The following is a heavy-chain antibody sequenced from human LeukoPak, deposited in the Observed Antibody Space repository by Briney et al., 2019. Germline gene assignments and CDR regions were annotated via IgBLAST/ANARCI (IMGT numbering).Heavy chain of an antibody. Sequence: SSETLSLTCTVSGGSISSYYWSWIRQPPGKGLEWIGYIYYTGNTNYNPSLKSRVTISVDTSKNQFSLNLSSVTAADTAIYYCARLGGATSPFGYWGQGALVTVSS. J-gene: IGHJ4*02. V-gene: IGHV4-59*08. CDR3: ARLGGATSPFGY. CDR1: GGSISSYY. CDR2: IYYTGNT. D-gene: IGHD1-26*01.